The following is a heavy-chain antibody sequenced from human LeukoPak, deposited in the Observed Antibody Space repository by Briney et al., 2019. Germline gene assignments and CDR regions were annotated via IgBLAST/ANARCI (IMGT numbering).Heavy chain of an antibody. CDR2: ITASGGNT. CDR3: AKGNGYSYGRYYFDY. Sequence: GGSLRLSCAASGFTFGSYAMGWVRQAPGKGLEWVSAITASGGNTYYADSVKGRFTISRDNSKNTLYLQVNSLRAEDTAVYYCAKGNGYSYGRYYFDYWGQGTLVTVSS. V-gene: IGHV3-23*01. J-gene: IGHJ4*02. D-gene: IGHD5-18*01. CDR1: GFTFGSYA.